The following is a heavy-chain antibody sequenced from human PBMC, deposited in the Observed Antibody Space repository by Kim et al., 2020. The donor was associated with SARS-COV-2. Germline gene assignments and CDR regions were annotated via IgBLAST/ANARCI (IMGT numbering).Heavy chain of an antibody. J-gene: IGHJ4*02. D-gene: IGHD3-22*01. Sequence: SETLSLTCAVYGGSFSGYYWSWIRQPPGKGLEWIGEINHSGSTNYNPSLKSRVTISVDTSKNQFSLKLSSVTAADTAVYYCARDGSYYYDSRRPIDYWGQGTLVTVSS. CDR3: ARDGSYYYDSRRPIDY. V-gene: IGHV4-34*01. CDR2: INHSGST. CDR1: GGSFSGYY.